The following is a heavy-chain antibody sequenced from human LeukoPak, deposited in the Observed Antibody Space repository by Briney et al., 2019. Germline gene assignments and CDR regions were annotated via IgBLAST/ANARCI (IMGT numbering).Heavy chain of an antibody. CDR2: ITATGSRT. Sequence: GGSLRLSCAASRFTFGSYTMSWVRQAPGKGLEWVSGITATGSRTYYADSVKGRFTISRDSSKNTLYLQLNSLGVDDTAVYYCATSMGGGNVDYWGQGTLVTVSS. CDR3: ATSMGGGNVDY. V-gene: IGHV3-23*01. J-gene: IGHJ4*02. D-gene: IGHD3-16*01. CDR1: RFTFGSYT.